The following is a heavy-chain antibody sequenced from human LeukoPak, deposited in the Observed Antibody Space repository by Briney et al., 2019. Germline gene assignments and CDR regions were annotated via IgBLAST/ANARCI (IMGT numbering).Heavy chain of an antibody. CDR3: ARARGDTSSRDAFDI. CDR2: IYYSGST. D-gene: IGHD2-2*01. Sequence: SETLSLTCTVSGGSISSSSYYWGWIRQPPGKGLEWIGSIYYSGSTYYNPSLKSRVTISVDTSKNQFSLKLSSVTAADTAVYYCARARGDTSSRDAFDIWGQGTMVTVSS. V-gene: IGHV4-39*01. CDR1: GGSISSSSYY. J-gene: IGHJ3*02.